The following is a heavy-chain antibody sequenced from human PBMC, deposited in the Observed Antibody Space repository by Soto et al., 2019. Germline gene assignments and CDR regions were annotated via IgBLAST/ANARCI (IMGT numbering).Heavy chain of an antibody. V-gene: IGHV4-4*02. D-gene: IGHD6-19*01. CDR3: ARGGRWLFDY. CDR1: GGSISTDNW. J-gene: IGHJ4*02. CDR2: IYHTGNT. Sequence: QVQLEESGPGLVKPSGPLSLTCAVSGGSISTDNWWSWVRQPPGKGLEWVGEIYHTGNTNYNPSLKSRITISIDKSKDQFSLDVTFVTAADTAVYYCARGGRWLFDYWGQGALVTVSS.